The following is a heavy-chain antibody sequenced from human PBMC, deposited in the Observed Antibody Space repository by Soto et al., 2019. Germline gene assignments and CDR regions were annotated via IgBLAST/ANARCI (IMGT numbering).Heavy chain of an antibody. CDR2: INHSGST. CDR1: GGSFSGYY. Sequence: PSETLSLTCAVYGGSFSGYYWSWIRQPPGKGLEWIGEINHSGSTNYNPSLKSRVTISVDTSKNQFSLKLSSVTAADTAVYYCARDPYYDYVWGSYRSPYYFDYWGQGTLGTVSS. J-gene: IGHJ4*02. V-gene: IGHV4-34*01. D-gene: IGHD3-16*02. CDR3: ARDPYYDYVWGSYRSPYYFDY.